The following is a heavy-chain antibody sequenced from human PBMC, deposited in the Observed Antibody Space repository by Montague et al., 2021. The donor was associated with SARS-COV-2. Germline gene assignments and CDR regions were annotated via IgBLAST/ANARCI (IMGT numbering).Heavy chain of an antibody. V-gene: IGHV6-1*01. D-gene: IGHD3-16*01. Sequence: CAISGDSVSTNRATCNWIRQSPSRGLEWLGRTYYKSKWYNDYAVSVKSRIIINPDTSKNQFSLQLNSVTPEDTAVYYCARVRMDGGSDYRGQGTLVTVSS. J-gene: IGHJ4*02. CDR2: TYYKSKWYN. CDR1: GDSVSTNRAT. CDR3: ARVRMDGGSDY.